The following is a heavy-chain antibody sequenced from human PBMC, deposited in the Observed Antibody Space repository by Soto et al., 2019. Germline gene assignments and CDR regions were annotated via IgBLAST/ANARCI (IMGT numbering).Heavy chain of an antibody. CDR3: ASARKYDFWSGYSYGMDV. V-gene: IGHV3-7*01. Sequence: GGSLRLSCAASGFTFSSYWMSWVRQAPGKGLEWVANIKQDGSEKYYVDSVKGRFTISRDNAKNSLYLQMNSLRAEDTAVYYCASARKYDFWSGYSYGMDVWGQGTTVTVSS. D-gene: IGHD3-3*01. J-gene: IGHJ6*02. CDR2: IKQDGSEK. CDR1: GFTFSSYW.